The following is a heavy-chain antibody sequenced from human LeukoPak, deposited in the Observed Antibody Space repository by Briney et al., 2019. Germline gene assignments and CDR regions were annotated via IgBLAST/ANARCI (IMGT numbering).Heavy chain of an antibody. Sequence: PGVSLRLSCAASGFTFSSYALTWVRQAPGKGLEWVSSISGNTGSTDYADSVKGRFTISRDNSKNTLFLQMNSLRPEDTAVYYCAKLSGSSSWYSHFDYWGQGTLVTVSS. CDR3: AKLSGSSSWYSHFDY. V-gene: IGHV3-23*01. D-gene: IGHD6-13*01. J-gene: IGHJ4*02. CDR1: GFTFSSYA. CDR2: ISGNTGST.